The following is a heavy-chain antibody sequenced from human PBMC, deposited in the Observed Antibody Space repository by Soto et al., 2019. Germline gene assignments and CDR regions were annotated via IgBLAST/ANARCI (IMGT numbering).Heavy chain of an antibody. J-gene: IGHJ3*02. CDR1: GFTASGPW. Sequence: GGSLRLSCVVSGFTASGPWLSWVXQAPWKGLGWGARIISKTDGGTTDYTAPVKGRFITSRDESENTLYLEMNSLKTEDTVVYFCTASRVQGAFDIWGQGTLVTVSS. CDR3: TASRVQGAFDI. CDR2: IISKTDGGTT. V-gene: IGHV3-15*01.